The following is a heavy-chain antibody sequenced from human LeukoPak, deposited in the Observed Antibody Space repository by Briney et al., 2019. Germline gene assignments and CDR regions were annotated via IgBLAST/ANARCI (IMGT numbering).Heavy chain of an antibody. Sequence: GGSLRLSCAASGFTFSSYWMHWVRQAPGKGLVWVSRINSDGSSTSYADSVKGRFTISRDNAKNTLYLQMNSLRAEETAEYYCARGGHSAVAGTTGLDAFDIWGQGTMVTVSS. D-gene: IGHD6-19*01. CDR1: GFTFSSYW. V-gene: IGHV3-74*01. J-gene: IGHJ3*02. CDR3: ARGGHSAVAGTTGLDAFDI. CDR2: INSDGSST.